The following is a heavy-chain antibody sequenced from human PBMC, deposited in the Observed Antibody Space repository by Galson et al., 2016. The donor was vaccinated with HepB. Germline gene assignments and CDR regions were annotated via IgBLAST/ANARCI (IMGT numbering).Heavy chain of an antibody. D-gene: IGHD3-22*01. CDR1: GFSLNNGRMG. Sequence: PALVKPTQTLTMACNVSGFSLNNGRMGVSWIRQPPGKALEWLAHIFSINDRSYKSSLRSRLTISKDTPRSQVVLTMTDMDPADTATYFCARTYFYDSRVYYFGYWGQGALVIVSS. CDR2: IFSINDR. J-gene: IGHJ4*02. CDR3: ARTYFYDSRVYYFGY. V-gene: IGHV2-26*01.